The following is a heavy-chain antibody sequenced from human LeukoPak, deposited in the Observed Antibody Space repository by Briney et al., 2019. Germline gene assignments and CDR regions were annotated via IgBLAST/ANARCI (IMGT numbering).Heavy chain of an antibody. D-gene: IGHD2-15*01. CDR1: GFTFSSYA. CDR3: ARAGGGIYCSGGSCYLY. V-gene: IGHV3-21*01. Sequence: PGGSLRLSCVASGFTFSSYAMNWVRQAPGKGLEWVSSISSGSTYIYYADSVKGRFTISRDNAKNSLYLQMNSLRAEDTAVYYCARAGGGIYCSGGSCYLYWGQGTLVTVSS. J-gene: IGHJ4*02. CDR2: ISSGSTYI.